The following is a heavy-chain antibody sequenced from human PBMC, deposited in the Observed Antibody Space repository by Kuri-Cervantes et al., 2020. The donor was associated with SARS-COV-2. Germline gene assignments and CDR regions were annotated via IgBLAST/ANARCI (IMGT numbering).Heavy chain of an antibody. CDR1: GSTFTNSW. D-gene: IGHD3-22*01. J-gene: IGHJ5*02. Sequence: KVSCKGSGSTFTNSWIAWVRHVRGKGLEWVGVIHPCDCDKRHGASFQGQVTISADKPLNTVYLQWSSLKSSDTAIYYCARQGHYERSGYNYFDPWGQGTQVTVSS. CDR3: ARQGHYERSGYNYFDP. V-gene: IGHV5-51*01. CDR2: IHPCDCDK.